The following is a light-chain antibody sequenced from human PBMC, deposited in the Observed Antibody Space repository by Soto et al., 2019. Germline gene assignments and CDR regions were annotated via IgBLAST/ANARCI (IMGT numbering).Light chain of an antibody. Sequence: QSVLTQPPSASGTPGQRVSISCSGSTSNIGNHHVFWYQHLPRTAPKLLIFRNNQRPSGVPDRFSGSGSGTSASLAISGLRSEDEADYYCATWDDTLRGYVFGTGTKVTVL. CDR3: ATWDDTLRGYV. CDR2: RNN. CDR1: TSNIGNHH. V-gene: IGLV1-47*01. J-gene: IGLJ1*01.